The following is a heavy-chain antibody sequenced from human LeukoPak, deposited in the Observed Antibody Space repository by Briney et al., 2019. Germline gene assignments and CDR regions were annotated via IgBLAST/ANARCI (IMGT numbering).Heavy chain of an antibody. D-gene: IGHD4-11*01. CDR2: IYHSGGP. V-gene: IGHV4-30-2*01. J-gene: IGHJ4*02. Sequence: SETLSLTCAVSGAYISKGGYFWSWIRQPPGKGLECIGNIYHSGGPYYNPSLNSRVTISVDRSKNQFSLKLSSVTAADTAVYYCARDSDYSNYGSYPGFDYWGQGTLVTVSS. CDR1: GAYISKGGYF. CDR3: ARDSDYSNYGSYPGFDY.